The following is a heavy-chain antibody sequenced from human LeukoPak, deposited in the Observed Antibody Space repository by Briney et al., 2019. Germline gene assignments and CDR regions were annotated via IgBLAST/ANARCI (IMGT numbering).Heavy chain of an antibody. J-gene: IGHJ2*01. Sequence: SETLSLTCTVSGGSISSGDYYWSWIRQPPGKGLEWIGYIYYSGSTYYNPSLKSRVTISVDTSKNQFSLKLSSVTAADTAVYYCARTAAKTTVVKRQHWYFDLWGRGTLVTVSS. CDR1: GGSISSGDYY. CDR2: IYYSGST. D-gene: IGHD4-23*01. V-gene: IGHV4-30-4*01. CDR3: ARTAAKTTVVKRQHWYFDL.